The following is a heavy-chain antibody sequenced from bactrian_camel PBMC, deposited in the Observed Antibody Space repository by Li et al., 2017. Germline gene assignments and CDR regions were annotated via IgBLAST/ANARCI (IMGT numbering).Heavy chain of an antibody. J-gene: IGHJ4*01. CDR2: ISSGGGST. CDR1: GFTFSSFA. D-gene: IGHD5*01. CDR3: AARQPCKVWLGYEDPGEYNI. V-gene: IGHV3S40*01. Sequence: VQLVESGGGLVQPGGSLRLSCAASGFTFSSFAMSWVRQAPGKGFEWVSRISSGGGSTYYADSVKGRFAISQNNAKNTVFLQMNSLQPEDTAMYYCAARQPCKVWLGYEDPGEYNIWGQGTQVTVS.